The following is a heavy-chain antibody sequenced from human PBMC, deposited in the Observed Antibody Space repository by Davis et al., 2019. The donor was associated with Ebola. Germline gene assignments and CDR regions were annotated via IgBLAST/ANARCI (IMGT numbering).Heavy chain of an antibody. CDR3: ARSSRSYCTNGVCYPYYFDY. Sequence: SETLSLTCTVSGASISSGSHYWAWIRQSPGKGLEWIGSIFHSGSTYYNPSLKSRVTISVDTSKNQFSLKLSSVTAADTAVYYCARSSRSYCTNGVCYPYYFDYWGQGTLVTVSS. D-gene: IGHD2-8*01. CDR2: IFHSGST. J-gene: IGHJ4*02. CDR1: GASISSGSHY. V-gene: IGHV4-39*07.